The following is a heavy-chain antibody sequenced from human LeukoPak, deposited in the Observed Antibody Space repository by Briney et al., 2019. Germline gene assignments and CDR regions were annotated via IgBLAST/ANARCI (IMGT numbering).Heavy chain of an antibody. CDR2: IYHSGSV. CDR1: GYSISSGYY. J-gene: IGHJ4*02. D-gene: IGHD4-17*01. Sequence: SETLSLTCTVSGYSISSGYYWGWIRQPPGKGLERIGSIYHSGSVYFNPSLKSRVTISVDTSSNQFSLKLSSVTAADTAVYYCASTITVTTDYWGQGTLVTVSS. CDR3: ASTITVTTDY. V-gene: IGHV4-38-2*02.